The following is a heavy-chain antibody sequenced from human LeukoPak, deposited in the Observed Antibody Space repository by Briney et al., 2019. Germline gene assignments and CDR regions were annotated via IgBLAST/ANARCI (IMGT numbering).Heavy chain of an antibody. Sequence: PGGSLRLSCAASGFTFSNYAMSWVRQAPGKGLGWVSAISGSGGSTYYADSVKGRFTISRDNSKNTLYLQMNSLRAEDTAVYYCAKDKAGVVPAATHFDFWGQGTLVTVSS. V-gene: IGHV3-23*01. J-gene: IGHJ4*02. D-gene: IGHD2-2*01. CDR3: AKDKAGVVPAATHFDF. CDR1: GFTFSNYA. CDR2: ISGSGGST.